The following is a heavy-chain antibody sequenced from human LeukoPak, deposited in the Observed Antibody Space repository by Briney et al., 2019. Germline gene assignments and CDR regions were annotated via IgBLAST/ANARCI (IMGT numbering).Heavy chain of an antibody. Sequence: QPGGSLRLSCAASGFTFSSYAMSWVRQAPGKGLEWVSAISGSGGGTYYADSVKGRFTISRDNSKNTLYLQMNSLRAEDTAVYYCARGGDLYCTSASCLPFDSWGQGTLVTVSS. V-gene: IGHV3-23*01. CDR3: ARGGDLYCTSASCLPFDS. CDR1: GFTFSSYA. J-gene: IGHJ4*02. CDR2: ISGSGGGT. D-gene: IGHD2-2*01.